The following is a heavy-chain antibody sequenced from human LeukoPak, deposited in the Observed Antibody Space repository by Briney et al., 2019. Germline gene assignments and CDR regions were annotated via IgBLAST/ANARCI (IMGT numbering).Heavy chain of an antibody. CDR1: SGSINNNTFY. CDR2: IYYSGST. Sequence: PSETLSLTCTVSSGSINNNTFYWGWIRQPPGKGLEWIGSIYYSGSTYYNPSLKSRVTIAVDTSKSQFSLKMSSVAAADTAVYYCARRSDSGSDDGEDYFDHWGQGTLVTVSS. D-gene: IGHD1-26*01. CDR3: ARRSDSGSDDGEDYFDH. V-gene: IGHV4-39*01. J-gene: IGHJ4*02.